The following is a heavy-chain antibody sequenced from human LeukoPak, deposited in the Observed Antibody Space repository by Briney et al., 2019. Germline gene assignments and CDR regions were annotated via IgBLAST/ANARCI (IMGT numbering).Heavy chain of an antibody. D-gene: IGHD3-22*01. CDR1: GFTVSSNY. V-gene: IGHV3-66*01. Sequence: GGSLRLSCAASGFTVSSNYMSWVRQAPGKGLEWVSVIYSGGSTYYADCVKGRFTISRDNSKNTLYLQMNSLRAEDTAVYYCARDKVYYYDSSGYSYYWYFDLWGRGTLVTVSS. CDR2: IYSGGST. J-gene: IGHJ2*01. CDR3: ARDKVYYYDSSGYSYYWYFDL.